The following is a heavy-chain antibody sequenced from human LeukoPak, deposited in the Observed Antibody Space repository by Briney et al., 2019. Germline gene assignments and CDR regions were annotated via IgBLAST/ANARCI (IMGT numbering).Heavy chain of an antibody. CDR2: IYSGGST. D-gene: IGHD3-22*01. CDR1: EFSVGSIY. CDR3: AMSSGYLTLFDY. Sequence: GGSLRLSCAASEFSVGSIYMTWVRQAPGKGLEWVSLIYSGGSTYYADSVKGRFTISRDNSKNTLYLQMNSLRAEDTAVYYCAMSSGYLTLFDYWGQGTLVTVSS. V-gene: IGHV3-66*01. J-gene: IGHJ4*02.